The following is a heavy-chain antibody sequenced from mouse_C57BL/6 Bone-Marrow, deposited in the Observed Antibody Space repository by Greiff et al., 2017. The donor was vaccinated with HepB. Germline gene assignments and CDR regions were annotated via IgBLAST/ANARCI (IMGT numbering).Heavy chain of an antibody. CDR1: GYTFTSYW. Sequence: QVQLKQPGAELVRPGSSVKLSCKASGYTFTSYWMHWVKQRPIQGLEWIGNIDPSDSETHYNQKFKDKATLTVDKSSSTAYMQLSSLTSEDSAVYYCASYYYGSSPHYYAMDYWGQGTSVTVSS. CDR2: IDPSDSET. D-gene: IGHD1-1*01. V-gene: IGHV1-52*01. CDR3: ASYYYGSSPHYYAMDY. J-gene: IGHJ4*01.